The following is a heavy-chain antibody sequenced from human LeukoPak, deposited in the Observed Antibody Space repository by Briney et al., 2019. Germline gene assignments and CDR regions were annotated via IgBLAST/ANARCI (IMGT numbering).Heavy chain of an antibody. J-gene: IGHJ4*02. CDR1: GYTFTSYY. V-gene: IGHV1-46*01. CDR2: INPSGGST. D-gene: IGHD2-2*01. Sequence: ASVKVSCKASGYTFTSYYMHWVRQAPGQGLEWMGIINPSGGSTNYAQKFQGRVTITADESTSTAYMELSSLRSEDTAVYYCAREGGLSRYQVLSHGSFDYWGQGTLVTVSS. CDR3: AREGGLSRYQVLSHGSFDY.